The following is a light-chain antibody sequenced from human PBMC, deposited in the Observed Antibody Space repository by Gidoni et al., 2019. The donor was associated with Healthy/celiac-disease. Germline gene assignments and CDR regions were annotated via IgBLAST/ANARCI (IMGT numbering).Light chain of an antibody. Sequence: IVLTQSPATLSLSPGERATLSCRASQSVSSYLAWYQQKPGQTPRLLIYDASNSATGIPARCSGSGSETDFTLSIRSLEHEDVAVYYRQQRRNWSFGGGTKVEIK. V-gene: IGKV3-11*01. CDR3: QQRRNWS. CDR2: DAS. J-gene: IGKJ4*01. CDR1: QSVSSY.